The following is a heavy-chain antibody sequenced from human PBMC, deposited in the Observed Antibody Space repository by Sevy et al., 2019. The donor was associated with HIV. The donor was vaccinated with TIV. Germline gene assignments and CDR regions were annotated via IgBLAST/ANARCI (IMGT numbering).Heavy chain of an antibody. Sequence: GGSLRLSCAASEFNISIDFMSWVRQAPGKGLECLSVIYKNSQAYYMDSVMGRFTISRDNSRNRLYLHMTSLRVEDTAKYYCVRSLGGPLNQWGQGTLVTVSS. CDR1: EFNISIDF. J-gene: IGHJ4*02. CDR2: IYKNSQA. V-gene: IGHV3-53*01. D-gene: IGHD3-16*01. CDR3: VRSLGGPLNQ.